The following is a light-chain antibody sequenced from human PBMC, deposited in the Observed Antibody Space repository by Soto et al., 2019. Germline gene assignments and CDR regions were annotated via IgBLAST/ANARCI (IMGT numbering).Light chain of an antibody. CDR1: QSVSNY. J-gene: IGKJ4*01. CDR2: DAS. V-gene: IGKV3-11*01. CDR3: QQDYGSPIT. Sequence: EIVLTQSPGTLSLSPGERATLSCRASQSVSNYLAWYQQKPGQAPRLLIYDASNRATGIPARFSGSGSGTDFTLTITSLQADDVAVYYCQQDYGSPITFVGGSKV.